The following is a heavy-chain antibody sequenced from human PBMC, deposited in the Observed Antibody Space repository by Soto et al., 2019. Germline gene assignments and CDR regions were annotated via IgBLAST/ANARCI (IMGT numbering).Heavy chain of an antibody. J-gene: IGHJ3*01. D-gene: IGHD4-17*01. Sequence: GGSLRLSCAASGFTFSNYAVSWVRQAPGRGPEWVSGISSSGGSTYYADSVKGRFTISRDHSKNTLSLQMNSLRAEDTAVYYCAKDTNGDYVGGFELWGQGTVVTVSS. CDR3: AKDTNGDYVGGFEL. CDR1: GFTFSNYA. V-gene: IGHV3-23*01. CDR2: ISSSGGST.